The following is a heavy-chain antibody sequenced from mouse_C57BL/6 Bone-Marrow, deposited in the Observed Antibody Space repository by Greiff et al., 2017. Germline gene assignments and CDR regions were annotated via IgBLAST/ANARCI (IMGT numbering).Heavy chain of an antibody. CDR3: TTDSPPLLD. CDR1: GFNITDDY. V-gene: IGHV14-4*01. J-gene: IGHJ2*01. Sequence: VQLQQSGAELVRPGASVKLSCTASGFNITDDYMHWVKQRPEQGLEWIGWIDPENGDTEYASKFQGKATITADTSSNTAYLQLSSVTSEDAAVYYCTTDSPPLLDWGQGTTLTVSS. D-gene: IGHD2-10*01. CDR2: IDPENGDT.